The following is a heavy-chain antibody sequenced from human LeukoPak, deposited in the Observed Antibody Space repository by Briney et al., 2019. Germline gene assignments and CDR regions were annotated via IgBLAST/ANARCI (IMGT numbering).Heavy chain of an antibody. CDR2: IRGSGGGT. V-gene: IGHV3-23*01. D-gene: IGHD3-9*01. CDR1: GFTFSSNA. Sequence: PGGSLRLSCAASGFTFSSNAMSWVRQAPGKGLEWVSAIRGSGGGTYYADSVKGRFTISRDNSKNTLYLQMNSLRAEDTAVYYCAKVRSDCYDILTGNYNPLFDYWGQGTLVTVSS. CDR3: AKVRSDCYDILTGNYNPLFDY. J-gene: IGHJ4*02.